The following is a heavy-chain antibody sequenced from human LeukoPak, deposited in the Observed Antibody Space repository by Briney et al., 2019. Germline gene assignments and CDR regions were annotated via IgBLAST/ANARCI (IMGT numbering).Heavy chain of an antibody. CDR3: ARECPQQLERCGGDY. CDR1: GFTFSSYS. Sequence: PGGSLRLSCAASGFTFSSYSMNWVRQAPGKGLEWVSSISSSSSYIYYADSVKGRFTISRDNAKNSLYLQMNSLRAEDTAVYYCARECPQQLERCGGDYWGQGTLVTVSS. J-gene: IGHJ4*02. D-gene: IGHD6-13*01. V-gene: IGHV3-21*01. CDR2: ISSSSSYI.